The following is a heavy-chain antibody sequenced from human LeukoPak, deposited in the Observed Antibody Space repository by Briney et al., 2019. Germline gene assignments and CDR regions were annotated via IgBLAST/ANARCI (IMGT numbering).Heavy chain of an antibody. CDR2: MNPNSGNT. CDR1: GYTFTSYD. J-gene: IGHJ4*02. D-gene: IGHD3-22*01. V-gene: IGHV1-8*03. CDR3: ARGRWDYYDSSGYYADY. Sequence: ASVKVSCKASGYTFTSYDINWVRQATGQGLEWMGWMNPNSGNTSYAQKFQGRVTITRNTSISTAYMELSSLRSEDTAVYYCARGRWDYYDSSGYYADYWGQGTLVTVSS.